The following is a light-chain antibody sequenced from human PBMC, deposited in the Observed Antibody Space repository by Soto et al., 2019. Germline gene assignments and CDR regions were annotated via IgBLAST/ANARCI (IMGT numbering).Light chain of an antibody. J-gene: IGLJ3*02. CDR2: ESS. Sequence: QSALTQPPTVSGAPGETVTISCTGSSSNLGARYDVHWYQQVPGKAPKLLIFESSDRDSGVPDRFSGSKSGTSASLAITGLQADDEATYFCQSYDKSLSGSVFGGGTKVTVL. V-gene: IGLV1-40*01. CDR1: SSNLGARYD. CDR3: QSYDKSLSGSV.